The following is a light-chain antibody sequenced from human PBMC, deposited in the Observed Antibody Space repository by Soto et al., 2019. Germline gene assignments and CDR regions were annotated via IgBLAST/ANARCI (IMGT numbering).Light chain of an antibody. J-gene: IGKJ5*01. CDR1: QGISTY. Sequence: DIQMTQSPSSLSASVGDRVTITCRASQGISTYLNWYQQKPGKAPKLLIYEASTLQSGVPSRFSGSGSGTEFTLTISGLLPEDFAAYHCQQLYTLPFTFGQGTRLEIK. V-gene: IGKV1-9*01. CDR2: EAS. CDR3: QQLYTLPFT.